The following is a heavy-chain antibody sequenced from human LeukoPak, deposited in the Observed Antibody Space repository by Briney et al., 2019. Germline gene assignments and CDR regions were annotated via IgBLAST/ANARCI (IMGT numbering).Heavy chain of an antibody. D-gene: IGHD3-3*01. J-gene: IGHJ4*02. V-gene: IGHV1-8*01. CDR2: MNPNSGNT. CDR3: ARDFGDFWCGYYTDFDY. CDR1: GYTFTSYD. Sequence: ASVKVSCKASGYTFTSYDINWVRQATGQGLEWMGWMNPNSGNTGYAQKFQGRVTMTRNTSISTAYMELSSLRSEDTAVYYCARDFGDFWCGYYTDFDYWGQGTLVTVSS.